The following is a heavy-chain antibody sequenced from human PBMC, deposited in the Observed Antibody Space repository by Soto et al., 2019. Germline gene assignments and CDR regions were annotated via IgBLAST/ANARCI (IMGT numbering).Heavy chain of an antibody. Sequence: PGESLKISCKGSGYSFTSYWIGWVRQMPGKGLEWMGIIYPGDSDTRYSPSFQGQVTISADKSISTAYLQWSSLKASDTAMYYCARACLQDYYDSSGYSLDYWGQGTLVTVSS. CDR3: ARACLQDYYDSSGYSLDY. J-gene: IGHJ4*02. V-gene: IGHV5-51*01. D-gene: IGHD3-22*01. CDR2: IYPGDSDT. CDR1: GYSFTSYW.